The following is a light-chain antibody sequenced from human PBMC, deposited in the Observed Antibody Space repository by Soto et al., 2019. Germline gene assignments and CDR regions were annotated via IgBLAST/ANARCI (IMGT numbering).Light chain of an antibody. CDR3: HQRQSWPRT. CDR2: QTS. CDR1: QYINTR. Sequence: IVLTQSPATLSSIQGDRVTLSCRASQYINTRLAWYQHRPGQAPRLLIYQTSIRAAGIPARFSASGTGTDFTLTISDVQPEDFAVYYCHQRQSWPRTFGQGTKVDI. V-gene: IGKV3-11*01. J-gene: IGKJ1*01.